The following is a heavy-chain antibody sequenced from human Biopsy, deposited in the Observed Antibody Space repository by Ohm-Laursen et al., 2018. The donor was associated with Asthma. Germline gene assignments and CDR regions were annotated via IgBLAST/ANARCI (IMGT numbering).Heavy chain of an antibody. J-gene: IGHJ6*02. D-gene: IGHD5-12*01. CDR1: GGMFANYA. Sequence: SVKVSCNTSGGMFANYAISWVRQAPSQGLEWMGGFIPALGTADYATMFQGRVTITAEESTSTAYLELTGLRFEDTAVYYCARGYSGTGRMVYYGSGMEVWGQGTTVTVSS. CDR3: ARGYSGTGRMVYYGSGMEV. V-gene: IGHV1-69*01. CDR2: FIPALGTA.